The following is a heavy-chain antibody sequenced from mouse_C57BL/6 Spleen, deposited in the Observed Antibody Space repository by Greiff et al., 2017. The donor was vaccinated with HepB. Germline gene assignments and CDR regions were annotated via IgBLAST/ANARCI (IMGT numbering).Heavy chain of an antibody. D-gene: IGHD2-3*01. Sequence: VQLQQSGAELARPGASVKMSCKASGYTFTSYTMHWVKQRPGQGLEWIGYINPSSGYTKYNQKFKDKATLTADKSSSTAYMQLSSLTSEDSAVYYCAIQRIYDGYYDWYFDVWGTGTTVTVSS. J-gene: IGHJ1*03. CDR3: AIQRIYDGYYDWYFDV. V-gene: IGHV1-4*01. CDR2: INPSSGYT. CDR1: GYTFTSYT.